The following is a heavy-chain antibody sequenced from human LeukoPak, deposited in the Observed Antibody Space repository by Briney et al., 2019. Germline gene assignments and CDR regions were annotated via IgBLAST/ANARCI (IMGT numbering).Heavy chain of an antibody. CDR2: IYPGDSAT. CDR1: GYSFTSFW. V-gene: IGHV5-51*01. J-gene: IGHJ4*02. Sequence: GESLKISCKGSGYSFTSFWIGWVRQMPGKGLEWIGIIYPGDSATRYSPSFQGQVTISADKSISTAYLQWSSLKASDTARYYCARIRAYCGGDCYAPEYYFDDSGQGTLVTVSS. CDR3: ARIRAYCGGDCYAPEYYFDD. D-gene: IGHD2-21*02.